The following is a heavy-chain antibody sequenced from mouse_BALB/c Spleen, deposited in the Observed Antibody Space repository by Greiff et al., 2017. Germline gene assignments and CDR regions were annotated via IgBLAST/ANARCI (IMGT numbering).Heavy chain of an antibody. V-gene: IGHV5-9-3*01. CDR3: ATSLYGSSLDY. CDR2: ISSGGSYT. CDR1: GFTFSSYA. Sequence: DVKLVESGGGLVKPGGSLKLSCAASGFTFSSYAMSWVRQTPEKRLEWVATISSGGSYTYYPDSVKGRFTISRDNAKNTLYLQMSSLRSEDTAMYYCATSLYGSSLDYWGQGTTLTVSS. D-gene: IGHD1-1*01. J-gene: IGHJ2*01.